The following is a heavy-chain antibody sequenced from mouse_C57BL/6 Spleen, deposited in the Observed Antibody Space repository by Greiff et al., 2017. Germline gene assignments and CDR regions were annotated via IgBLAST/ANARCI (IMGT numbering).Heavy chain of an antibody. Sequence: QVQLQQPGAELVRPGSSVKLSCKASGYTFTSYWMHWVKQRPIQGLEWIGNIDPSDSETHYNQKFKDKATLTVDKSSSTAYLHLSSLTSEDSAVYYCAIDYGSSDDPALDVWGTGTTVTVSS. CDR2: IDPSDSET. V-gene: IGHV1-52*01. CDR3: AIDYGSSDDPALDV. D-gene: IGHD1-1*01. CDR1: GYTFTSYW. J-gene: IGHJ1*03.